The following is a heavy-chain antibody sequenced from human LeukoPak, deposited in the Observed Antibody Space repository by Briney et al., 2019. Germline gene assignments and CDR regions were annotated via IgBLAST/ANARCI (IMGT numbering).Heavy chain of an antibody. Sequence: GGSLRLSCAASGNYWMHWVRQVPGKGLVWVSHINSDGSWTSYADSMKGRFTISKDNAKNTVYLQMNSLRAEDTAVYYCVSFYETYWGRGTLVTVS. V-gene: IGHV3-74*01. CDR3: VSFYETY. CDR2: INSDGSWT. CDR1: GNYW. D-gene: IGHD2/OR15-2a*01. J-gene: IGHJ4*02.